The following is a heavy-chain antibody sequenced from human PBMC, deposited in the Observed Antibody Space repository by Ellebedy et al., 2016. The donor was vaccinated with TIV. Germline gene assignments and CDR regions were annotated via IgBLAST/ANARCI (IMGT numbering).Heavy chain of an antibody. V-gene: IGHV1-8*01. D-gene: IGHD3-16*01. CDR3: ARGNYYDINAYTWFDP. Sequence: AASVQVSCKASVYTFNSYEIYWVRQAPGQGLECVGWVNPNSGKTDFAQNFRGRVTLTTNTSITTAYMELSSLTSEDTAVYYCARGNYYDINAYTWFDPWGQGTLVTVSS. CDR2: VNPNSGKT. J-gene: IGHJ5*02. CDR1: VYTFNSYE.